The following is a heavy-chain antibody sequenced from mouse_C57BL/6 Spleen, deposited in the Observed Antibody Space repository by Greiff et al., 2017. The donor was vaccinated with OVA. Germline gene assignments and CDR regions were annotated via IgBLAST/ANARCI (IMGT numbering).Heavy chain of an antibody. Sequence: QVQLKESGAELARPGASVKLSCKASGYTFTSYGISWVKQRTGQGLEWIGEIYPRSGNTYYNEKFKGKATLTADKSSSTAYMELRSLTSEDSAVYFCAKSLIYYDYPAWFAYWGQGTLVTVSA. CDR3: AKSLIYYDYPAWFAY. V-gene: IGHV1-81*01. CDR2: IYPRSGNT. CDR1: GYTFTSYG. D-gene: IGHD2-4*01. J-gene: IGHJ3*01.